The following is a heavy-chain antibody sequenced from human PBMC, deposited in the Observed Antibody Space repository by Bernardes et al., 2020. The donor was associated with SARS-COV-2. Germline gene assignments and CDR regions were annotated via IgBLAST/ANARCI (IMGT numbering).Heavy chain of an antibody. CDR1: GYIFTGYN. Sequence: SVKVSCKASGYIFTGYNIHWVRHAPGQGTEWMGWINPNSGGTKYGQKFQGSVTMTRDKCITTVYMDLSNLRFDDTAVYYCARGTGDYSNSLPKAELYYYGLDVWGQG. CDR2: INPNSGGT. CDR3: ARGTGDYSNSLPKAELYYYGLDV. V-gene: IGHV1-2*02. D-gene: IGHD4-4*01. J-gene: IGHJ6*02.